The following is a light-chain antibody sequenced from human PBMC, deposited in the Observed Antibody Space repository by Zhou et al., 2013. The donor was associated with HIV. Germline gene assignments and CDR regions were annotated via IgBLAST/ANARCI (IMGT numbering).Light chain of an antibody. J-gene: IGKJ4*01. CDR2: KAS. CDR1: QSISGW. Sequence: DIQMTQSPSSLSASVGDRVTISCRASQSISGWLAWYQQRPGKAPKRLIYKASTLESGAPSRFSGSGSGTEFTLTIDSLQHDDLATYYCQQTYSIPLTFGGGTKV. CDR3: QQTYSIPLT. V-gene: IGKV1-5*03.